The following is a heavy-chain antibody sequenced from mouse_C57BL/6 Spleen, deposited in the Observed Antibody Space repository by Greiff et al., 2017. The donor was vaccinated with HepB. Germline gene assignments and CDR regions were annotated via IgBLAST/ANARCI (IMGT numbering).Heavy chain of an antibody. CDR2: IHPNSGST. V-gene: IGHV1-64*01. CDR3: ARDGYPTLYAMDY. D-gene: IGHD2-3*01. Sequence: QVQLQQPGAELVKPGASVKLSCKASGYTFTSYWMHWVKQRPGQGLEWIGMIHPNSGSTNYNEKFKSKATLTVDKSSSTAYMQLRSLTSEDSAVYYCARDGYPTLYAMDYWGQGTSVTVSS. CDR1: GYTFTSYW. J-gene: IGHJ4*01.